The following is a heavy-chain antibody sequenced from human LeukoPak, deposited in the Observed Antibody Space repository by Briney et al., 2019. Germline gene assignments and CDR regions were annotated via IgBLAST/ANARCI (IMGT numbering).Heavy chain of an antibody. V-gene: IGHV4-59*01. J-gene: IGHJ4*02. CDR3: ARSTGSTMFIDY. Sequence: SETLSLTCTVSGGSISPSYWSWIRQPPGKGLEWLGYIYYSGNTDYNPSLKSRVAISVDTSKNQFSLKLSSVTAADTAVYYCARSTGSTMFIDYWGQGALVTVSS. CDR1: GGSISPSY. D-gene: IGHD3-10*02. CDR2: IYYSGNT.